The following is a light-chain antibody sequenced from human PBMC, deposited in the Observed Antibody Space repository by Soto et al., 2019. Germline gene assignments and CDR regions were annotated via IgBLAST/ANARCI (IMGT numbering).Light chain of an antibody. CDR2: RNN. V-gene: IGLV1-47*01. CDR1: SSNIGCNY. J-gene: IGLJ2*01. CDR3: ATWDDSLSGYVV. Sequence: QPVLTQPPSASGTPGQRVTISCSGSSSNIGCNYVFWYQQLPGTAPKVLMYRNNQRPSGVPDRFSGSKSGTSASLAISGLRSEDEADYYCATWDDSLSGYVVFGGGTKLTVL.